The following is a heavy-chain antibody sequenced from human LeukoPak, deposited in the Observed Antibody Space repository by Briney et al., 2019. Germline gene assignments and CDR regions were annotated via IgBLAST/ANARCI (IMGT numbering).Heavy chain of an antibody. D-gene: IGHD6-6*01. CDR1: GFTFSSYS. J-gene: IGHJ4*02. Sequence: GVSLRLSCAASGFTFSSYSTNWVRQSPGKGREWVSSISRGGSYIYYADSVKGRFTISRDNAKNSVYLQMSSLRAEDTAVYYCATSLQVVVDYWGEGTLVSVFS. CDR2: ISRGGSYI. V-gene: IGHV3-21*01. CDR3: ATSLQVVVDY.